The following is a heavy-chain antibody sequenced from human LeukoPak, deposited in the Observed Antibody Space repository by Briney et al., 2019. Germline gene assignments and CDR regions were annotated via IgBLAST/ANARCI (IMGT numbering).Heavy chain of an antibody. V-gene: IGHV3-21*01. D-gene: IGHD1-26*01. J-gene: IGHJ3*02. CDR2: ISSSSSYI. Sequence: PGGSLRLSCAASGFTFSSYSMNWVRQAPGKGLEWVSSISSSSSYIYYADSVKGRFTISRDNAKNSLYLQMNSLRAEDTAVYYCARDSGSYGSAFDIWGQGTMVTVSS. CDR1: GFTFSSYS. CDR3: ARDSGSYGSAFDI.